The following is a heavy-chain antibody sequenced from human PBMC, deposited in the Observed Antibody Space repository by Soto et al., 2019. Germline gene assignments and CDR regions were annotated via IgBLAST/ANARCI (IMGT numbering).Heavy chain of an antibody. J-gene: IGHJ6*02. CDR2: TYYRSRWYS. V-gene: IGHV6-1*01. CDR1: GDTVSSNSVA. D-gene: IGHD2-15*01. Sequence: SQTLSLTCVGSGDTVSSNSVAWNWVRQSPSRGLEWLGRTYYRSRWYSDYAVSVRSRIDINADTSKNQVSLQLNSVSPEDTAVYYCARSEEDSDYYYYGMDVWGQGTTVTVSS. CDR3: ARSEEDSDYYYYGMDV.